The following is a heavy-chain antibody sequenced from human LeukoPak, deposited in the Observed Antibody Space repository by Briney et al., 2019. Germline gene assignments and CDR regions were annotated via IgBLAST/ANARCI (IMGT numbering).Heavy chain of an antibody. CDR1: GFTFSSYA. CDR3: ARDLYCGGDCYSGVSDY. V-gene: IGHV3-30-3*01. J-gene: IGHJ4*02. CDR2: ISYDGSNK. Sequence: GGSLRLSCAASGFTFSSYAMHWVRQAPGKGLEWVAVISYDGSNKYYADPVKGRFTISRDNSKNTLYLQMNSLRAEDTAVYYCARDLYCGGDCYSGVSDYWGQGTLVTVSS. D-gene: IGHD2-21*02.